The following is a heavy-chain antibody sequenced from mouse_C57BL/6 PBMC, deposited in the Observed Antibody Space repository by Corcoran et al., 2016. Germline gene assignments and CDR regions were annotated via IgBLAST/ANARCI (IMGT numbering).Heavy chain of an antibody. CDR2: IYWDDDK. D-gene: IGHD2-5*01. V-gene: IGHV8-12*01. CDR1: GFSLSTSGMG. Sequence: QVTLKESDPGISQSSQTLRLTCSFSGFSLSTSGMGVSWLRQPSGKGLEWLAHIYWDDDKRYNPSLKRRLTITKATSRNQVFLKITSVDTADTATYYCARRRDYYSNYYFDYWGQGTTLTVSS. J-gene: IGHJ2*01. CDR3: ARRRDYYSNYYFDY.